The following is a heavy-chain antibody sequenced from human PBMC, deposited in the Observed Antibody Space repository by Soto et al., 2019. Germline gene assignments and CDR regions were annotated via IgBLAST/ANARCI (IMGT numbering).Heavy chain of an antibody. CDR1: GSSISRSGYY. CDR3: ARPPARHWVDY. CDR2: MYYNVGT. Sequence: QVQVQESGPGLVKPSATLSLTCIVSGSSISRSGYYWGWIRQPPGKGLAWIASMYYNVGTYYNQSREGRVSSSAATAAKQCSLKRGSVTAADTAVEGCARPPARHWVDYWGQGTLVTVSS. D-gene: IGHD3-16*01. V-gene: IGHV4-39*01. J-gene: IGHJ4*02.